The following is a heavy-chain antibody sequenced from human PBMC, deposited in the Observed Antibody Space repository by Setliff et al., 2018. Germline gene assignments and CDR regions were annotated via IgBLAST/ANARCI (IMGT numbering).Heavy chain of an antibody. Sequence: SETLSLTCTASGDSISSGDYFWSWIRQPPGKGLEWIAYIYHSGSAYYNPSLKSRVTMSVDTSKNQFSLHLTSVTAADTAVYYCAREVGTSTSSDAFDVWGQGMMVTVS. CDR2: IYHSGSA. V-gene: IGHV4-30-4*08. CDR1: GDSISSGDYF. CDR3: AREVGTSTSSDAFDV. D-gene: IGHD1-26*01. J-gene: IGHJ3*01.